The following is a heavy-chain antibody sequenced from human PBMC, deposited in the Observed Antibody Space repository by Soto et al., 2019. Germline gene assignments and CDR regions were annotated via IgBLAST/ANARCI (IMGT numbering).Heavy chain of an antibody. D-gene: IGHD2-2*01. Sequence: QLQLQESGPGLVKASETLSLTCNVSGGYISSSRSYWAWIRQPPGKGLEWIATIFYSGRTYYNPSLASRVTVSVDTSKNQFSLKLSSVTAADTAVYYCARQPTTADIDLWFEPWGQGTRVTVSS. CDR3: ARQPTTADIDLWFEP. J-gene: IGHJ5*02. CDR2: IFYSGRT. CDR1: GGYISSSRSY. V-gene: IGHV4-39*01.